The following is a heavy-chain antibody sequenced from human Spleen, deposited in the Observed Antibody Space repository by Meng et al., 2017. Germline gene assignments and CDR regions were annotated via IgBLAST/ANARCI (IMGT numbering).Heavy chain of an antibody. V-gene: IGHV3-15*01. Sequence: GESLKISCVASGITFRNLWMTWVRQAPGKGLEWVGRIKSKVNGGTTDFAAPVKGRFTISRDDPENTLYLQMNSLKTEDTAVYYCTTDLPSTEGGVITTWGQGTLVTVSS. CDR1: GITFRNLW. CDR2: IKSKVNGGTT. CDR3: TTDLPSTEGGVITT. D-gene: IGHD3-16*02. J-gene: IGHJ5*02.